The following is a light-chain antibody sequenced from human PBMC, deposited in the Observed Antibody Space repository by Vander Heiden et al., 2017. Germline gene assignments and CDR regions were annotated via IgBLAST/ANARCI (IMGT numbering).Light chain of an antibody. Sequence: DIVLPPSPDSPAVSLGERATINCKSSQSVLSSFNSKNHLAWFRQKPRQPPELLIYWASTRESGVPDRFSGSGSGTDFTLTISNMQAEDVAVYYCEQHSTKTFGQGTKVEIK. V-gene: IGKV4-1*01. CDR1: QSVLSSFNSKNH. J-gene: IGKJ1*01. CDR3: EQHSTKT. CDR2: WAS.